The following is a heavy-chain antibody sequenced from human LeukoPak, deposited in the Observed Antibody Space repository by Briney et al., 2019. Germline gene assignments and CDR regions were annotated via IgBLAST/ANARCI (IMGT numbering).Heavy chain of an antibody. V-gene: IGHV5-51*01. D-gene: IGHD3-16*01. CDR3: ARVWFGDYGMDV. CDR2: IYPGDSRT. J-gene: IGHJ6*02. CDR1: GDTFATYW. Sequence: GESLKISCKGSGDTFATYWIGWVRQLPGKGLEWMGVIYPGDSRTRYNPSFQGQVTISADKSISTAYLQWSSLKASDTAMYYCARVWFGDYGMDVWGQGTTVTVSS.